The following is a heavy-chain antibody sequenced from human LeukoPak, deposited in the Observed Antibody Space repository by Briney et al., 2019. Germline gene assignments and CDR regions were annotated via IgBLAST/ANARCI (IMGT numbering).Heavy chain of an antibody. CDR1: GFTFSTYS. J-gene: IGHJ6*03. D-gene: IGHD2-2*01. Sequence: GSLRLSCAASGFTFSTYSMNWVRQAPGEGLQWVSYISSDSNSIYYADSVQGRITISRDNAKNSLYLQMNSLGAEDTAVYYCARTASSRGYYFYYYMDVWGKGTTVTVSS. CDR2: ISSDSNSI. CDR3: ARTASSRGYYFYYYMDV. V-gene: IGHV3-48*04.